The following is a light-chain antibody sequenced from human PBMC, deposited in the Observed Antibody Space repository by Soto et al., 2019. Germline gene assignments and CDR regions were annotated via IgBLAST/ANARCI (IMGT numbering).Light chain of an antibody. CDR3: QQRSNWPWT. V-gene: IGKV3-11*01. J-gene: IGKJ1*01. Sequence: EIVLTQSPATLSLSPGERATLSCRASPSVTSNLAWYQQALGQAPRLLIYDASNRAAGIPARFSGSGSGTDFTLTIRSLEPEDFAVYYCQQRSNWPWTFGQGTKVDIK. CDR1: PSVTSN. CDR2: DAS.